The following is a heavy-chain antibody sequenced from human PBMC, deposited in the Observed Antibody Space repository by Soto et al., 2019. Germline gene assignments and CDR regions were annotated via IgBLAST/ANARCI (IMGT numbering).Heavy chain of an antibody. V-gene: IGHV3-30*18. CDR1: GFTLSNIG. Sequence: QVQLVESGGRVVQPGTSLRLACAASGFTLSNIGMQWVRQAPGKGRGWVAVISAGGNTKYYADSVKGRFTISRDNSKSALLLQMNSLRTADTAVYYCAKESGGERYAAYFDLWGQGTLVTVSA. CDR3: AKESGGERYAAYFDL. J-gene: IGHJ4*02. CDR2: ISAGGNTK. D-gene: IGHD2-21*01.